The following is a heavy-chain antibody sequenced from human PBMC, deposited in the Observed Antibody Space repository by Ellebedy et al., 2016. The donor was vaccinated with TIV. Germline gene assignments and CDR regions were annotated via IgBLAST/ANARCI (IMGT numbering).Heavy chain of an antibody. CDR1: GFTFGSHW. CDR2: INGPGTVT. J-gene: IGHJ4*02. CDR3: ARDSGSYPFDY. D-gene: IGHD1-26*01. V-gene: IGHV3-74*01. Sequence: GESLKISCAASGFTFGSHWIHWVRQAPGKGLVWVARINGPGTVTGFADYVKGRFIISRDNTKNTLYLQLNSLRAEDTGIYYCARDSGSYPFDYWGQGALVTVSS.